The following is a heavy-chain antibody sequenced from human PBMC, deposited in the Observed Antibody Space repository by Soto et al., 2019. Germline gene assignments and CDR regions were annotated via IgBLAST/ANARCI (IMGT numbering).Heavy chain of an antibody. CDR2: LSPNGGST. D-gene: IGHD3-3*01. CDR3: AKSKDSTIFGVVIYYFDT. Sequence: PGGSLRLSCAASGFTFSSFGMNWVRQAPGKGLEWVSSLSPNGGSTYYAESVTGRFTISRDNAKNTLFLQMDSLRAEDTAVYFCAKSKDSTIFGVVIYYFDTWGQGALVTVSS. CDR1: GFTFSSFG. J-gene: IGHJ4*02. V-gene: IGHV3-23*01.